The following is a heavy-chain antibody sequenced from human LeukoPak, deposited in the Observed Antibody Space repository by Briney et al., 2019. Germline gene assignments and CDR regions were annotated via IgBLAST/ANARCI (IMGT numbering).Heavy chain of an antibody. D-gene: IGHD2-2*01. J-gene: IGHJ4*02. CDR1: GFSVRTKY. CDR3: ARVGGVPAAHFDY. CDR2: IYSSGTT. Sequence: PGGSLRLSCVASGFSVRTKYMSWVRQTPGRGLEWISLIYSSGTTYYAESVKGRFTVSRDNSKNSLYLQMNSLRVEDTAVYYCARVGGVPAAHFDYCGQGIRVTVSS. V-gene: IGHV3-53*01.